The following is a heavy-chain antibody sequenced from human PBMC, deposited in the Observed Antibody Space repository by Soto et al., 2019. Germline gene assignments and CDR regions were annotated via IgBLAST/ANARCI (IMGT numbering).Heavy chain of an antibody. J-gene: IGHJ5*02. Sequence: ESLKVSYKGPGQLCINHCIGWVRQTPGKGLEWMGLIFTRDSETKTSPSFQGHVSFSVDNSINTVYLQWTSLKTTDTGIYFCARGYFDSGHGYDLWGQGTLVTVSS. CDR3: ARGYFDSGHGYDL. CDR2: IFTRDSET. D-gene: IGHD3-10*01. CDR1: GQLCINHC. V-gene: IGHV5-51*01.